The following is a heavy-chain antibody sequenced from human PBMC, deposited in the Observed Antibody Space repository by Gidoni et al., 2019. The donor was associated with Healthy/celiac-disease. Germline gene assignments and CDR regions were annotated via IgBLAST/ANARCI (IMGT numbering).Heavy chain of an antibody. CDR2: IIPIFGTA. V-gene: IGHV1-69*06. CDR1: AGTFSSYA. J-gene: IGHJ4*02. CDR3: ARASSTVTTLDY. D-gene: IGHD4-17*01. Sequence: QVQLVQSGAEVKKPGSAVKVSCKSSAGTFSSYAISWVRQAPGQAREWMGGIIPIFGTANYAQKFQGRVTITADKSTSTAYLELSSLGSEDTAVYYCARASSTVTTLDYWGQGTLVAVSS.